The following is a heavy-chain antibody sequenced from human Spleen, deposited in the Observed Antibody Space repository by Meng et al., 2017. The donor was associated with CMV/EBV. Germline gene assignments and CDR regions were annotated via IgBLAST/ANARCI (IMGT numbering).Heavy chain of an antibody. V-gene: IGHV1-69*05. Sequence: SVKVSCKTSGGTFSSHAITWVRQAPGQGLEWMGGIIPTFGTTNYAQKLQGRFTITTGESTTTAFMELISLRSEDTAVYYCARGEEGISSWFDPWGQGTLVTVSS. CDR3: ARGEEGISSWFDP. D-gene: IGHD6-6*01. CDR1: GGTFSSHA. J-gene: IGHJ5*02. CDR2: IIPTFGTT.